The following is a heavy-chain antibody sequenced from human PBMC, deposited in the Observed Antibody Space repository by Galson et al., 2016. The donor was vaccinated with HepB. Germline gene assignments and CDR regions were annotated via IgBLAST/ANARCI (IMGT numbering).Heavy chain of an antibody. D-gene: IGHD1-20*01. CDR3: ARGTRFSYKWSFDS. CDR2: THSSGNS. J-gene: IGHJ4*02. CDR1: DESIMTHY. Sequence: SETLSLTCDVSDESIMTHYWSWIRLSPGKGLEWLGYTHSSGNSKYNPSLTSRVTMSLDTSRSRFSLRLRSVTAADTAVYFCARGTRFSYKWSFDSWGQGALVTVSS. V-gene: IGHV4-59*11.